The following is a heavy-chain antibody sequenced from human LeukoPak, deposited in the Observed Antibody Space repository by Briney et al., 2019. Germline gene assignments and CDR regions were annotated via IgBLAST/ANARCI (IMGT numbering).Heavy chain of an antibody. V-gene: IGHV3-7*01. Sequence: GGSLRLSCAVSGFTFSDYWVTWVRQTPGKGLEFVANINRDGSVKNYVDSVKGRFTISRDNAKNSLYLQMTNLRVDDTAIYYCARDPGFSSFDYWGQGILVTVSS. D-gene: IGHD3-3*02. CDR1: GFTFSDYW. J-gene: IGHJ4*02. CDR3: ARDPGFSSFDY. CDR2: INRDGSVK.